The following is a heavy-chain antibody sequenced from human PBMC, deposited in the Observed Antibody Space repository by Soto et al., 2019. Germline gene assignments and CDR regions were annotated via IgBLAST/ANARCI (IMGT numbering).Heavy chain of an antibody. D-gene: IGHD2-15*01. CDR1: GFTFSMFS. J-gene: IGHJ4*02. V-gene: IGHV3-64D*06. CDR3: ANDLLGYCSGGSCYYFDY. Sequence: PGGSLRLSCSASGFTFSMFSMHWVRQAPGKGLEYVSGISSNGDSTYYADSVKGRFTISRDNSKNTLYLQMSSLRAVDTAVYYCANDLLGYCSGGSCYYFDYWGQGTLVTVSS. CDR2: ISSNGDST.